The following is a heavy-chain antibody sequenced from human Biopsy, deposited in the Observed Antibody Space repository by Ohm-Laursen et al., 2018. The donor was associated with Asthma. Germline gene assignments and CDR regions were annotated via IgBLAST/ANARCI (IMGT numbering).Heavy chain of an antibody. CDR2: ISYSGST. CDR1: GGSVSSGSHY. V-gene: IGHV4-61*01. Sequence: TLSLTCTVSGGSVSSGSHYWSWIRQPPGKGLEWIGYISYSGSTNYNPSLKSRVTISVDTSKNQFSLRLNSVTAADTAVYYCARGPNYHGSGRAPIGMDVWGQGTTVTVSS. D-gene: IGHD3-10*01. CDR3: ARGPNYHGSGRAPIGMDV. J-gene: IGHJ6*02.